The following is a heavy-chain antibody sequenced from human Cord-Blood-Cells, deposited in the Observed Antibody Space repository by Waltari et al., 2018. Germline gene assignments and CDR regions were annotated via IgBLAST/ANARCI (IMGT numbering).Heavy chain of an antibody. CDR3: ARLLWGLNDY. J-gene: IGHJ4*02. Sequence: EVQLVESGGGLVQPGGSLRLSCAASGFTFSSYEMNWVRQAPGKGLEWVSYISSSGSTRYYADSVKGRFTISRDNAKNSLYLQMNSLRAEDTAVYYCARLLWGLNDYWGQGTLVTVSS. CDR1: GFTFSSYE. V-gene: IGHV3-48*03. D-gene: IGHD7-27*01. CDR2: ISSSGSTR.